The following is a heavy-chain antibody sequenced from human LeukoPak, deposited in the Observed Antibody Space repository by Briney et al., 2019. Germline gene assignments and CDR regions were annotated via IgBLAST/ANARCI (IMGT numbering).Heavy chain of an antibody. Sequence: SETLSLTCAVYGGSFSGYYWSWIRQPPGKGLEWIGEINHSGSTNYNPSLKSRVTISVDTSKNQFSLKLSSVTAADTAVYYCASGSNREYYDILTGYYLDYYYMDVWGKGTTVTASS. CDR2: INHSGST. CDR1: GGSFSGYY. D-gene: IGHD3-9*01. J-gene: IGHJ6*03. V-gene: IGHV4-34*01. CDR3: ASGSNREYYDILTGYYLDYYYMDV.